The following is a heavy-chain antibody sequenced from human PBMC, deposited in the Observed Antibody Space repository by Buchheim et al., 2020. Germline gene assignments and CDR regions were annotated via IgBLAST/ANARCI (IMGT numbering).Heavy chain of an antibody. V-gene: IGHV3-23*01. CDR3: AKDSGDSRGSDYYYMDV. Sequence: EVQLLESGGGLVQPGGSLRLSCAASGFLFSNYAMTWVRQAPGKGLEWVSALSVSGGSTYYADSVKGRFTISRDNSKNTLYLQMNSLRAEDTAVYYCAKDSGDSRGSDYYYMDVWGKGTT. J-gene: IGHJ6*03. CDR1: GFLFSNYA. CDR2: LSVSGGST. D-gene: IGHD4-17*01.